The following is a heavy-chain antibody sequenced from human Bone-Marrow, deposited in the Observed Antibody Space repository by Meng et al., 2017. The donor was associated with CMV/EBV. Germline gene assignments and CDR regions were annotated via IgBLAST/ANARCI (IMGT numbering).Heavy chain of an antibody. CDR2: VSYSGST. D-gene: IGHD6-19*01. V-gene: IGHV4-59*01. J-gene: IGHJ3*02. CDR3: ARAGTWRALDAFDI. CDR1: GGSFSGYY. Sequence: SETLSLTCAVYGGSFSGYYWSWIRQPPGKGLEWIGYVSYSGSTNYNPSLKSRVTISLDTSKNQFSLKLSSVTAADTAVYYCARAGTWRALDAFDIWGQGTMVTVSS.